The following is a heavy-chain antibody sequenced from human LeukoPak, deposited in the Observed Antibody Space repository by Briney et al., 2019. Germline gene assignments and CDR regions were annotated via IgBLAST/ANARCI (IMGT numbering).Heavy chain of an antibody. Sequence: ASVKVSCKASGYTFTGYYMHWVRQAPGQGLEWMGWINPNSGGTNYAQKFQGRVTMTRDTSISTAYMELSRLRSDDTAVYYCARDPDSGSYYDFDYWGQGTLVTVSS. V-gene: IGHV1-2*02. CDR1: GYTFTGYY. J-gene: IGHJ4*02. CDR2: INPNSGGT. D-gene: IGHD1-26*01. CDR3: ARDPDSGSYYDFDY.